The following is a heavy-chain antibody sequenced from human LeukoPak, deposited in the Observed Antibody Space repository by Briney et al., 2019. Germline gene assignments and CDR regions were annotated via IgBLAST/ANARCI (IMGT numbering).Heavy chain of an antibody. CDR1: GGSFSGYY. CDR2: INQSGST. J-gene: IGHJ6*03. V-gene: IGHV4-34*01. Sequence: ASETLSLTCAVYGGSFSGYYWSWIRQPPGKGLEWIGEINQSGSTNYNPSLKSRITVSVDTSRNQFSLKLNSVTAADTAVYYCARGGSSSPGGYMDVWGKGTTVTVSS. CDR3: ARGGSSSPGGYMDV. D-gene: IGHD6-13*01.